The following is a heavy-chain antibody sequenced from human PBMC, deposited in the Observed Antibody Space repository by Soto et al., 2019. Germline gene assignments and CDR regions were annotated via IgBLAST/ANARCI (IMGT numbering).Heavy chain of an antibody. V-gene: IGHV1-3*01. CDR3: ARDIVATKYYYYYYMDV. CDR2: INAGNGNT. CDR1: GYTFTSYA. D-gene: IGHD5-12*01. Sequence: QVQLVQSGAEVKKPGASVKVSCKASGYTFTSYAMHWVRQAPGQRLEWMGWINAGNGNTKYSQKFQGRVTITRDTSASTAYMELSSLRSEDTAVYYCARDIVATKYYYYYYMDVWGKGTTVTVSS. J-gene: IGHJ6*03.